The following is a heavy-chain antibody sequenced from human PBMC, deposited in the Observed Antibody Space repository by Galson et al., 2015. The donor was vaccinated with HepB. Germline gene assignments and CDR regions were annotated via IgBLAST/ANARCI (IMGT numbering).Heavy chain of an antibody. CDR1: GYTFTSYY. CDR3: AREPPASPIPAQYMDV. Sequence: SVKVSCKASGYTFTSYYMHWVRQAPGQGLEWMGIINPSGGSTSYAQKFQGRVTMTRDTSTSTVYMELSSLRSEDTAVYYCAREPPASPIPAQYMDVWGKGTTVTVSS. D-gene: IGHD2-2*01. V-gene: IGHV1-46*01. J-gene: IGHJ6*03. CDR2: INPSGGST.